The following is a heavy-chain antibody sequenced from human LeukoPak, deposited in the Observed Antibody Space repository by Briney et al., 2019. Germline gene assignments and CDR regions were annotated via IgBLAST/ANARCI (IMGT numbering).Heavy chain of an antibody. Sequence: SETLSLTCTVSGGSISSYYWSWIRQPPGKGLEWIGYIYYSRSTNYNPSLKSRVTISVDTSKNQFSLKLSSVTAADTAVYYCARALEYCSGGSCYPEYFQHWGQGTLVTVSS. CDR3: ARALEYCSGGSCYPEYFQH. J-gene: IGHJ1*01. V-gene: IGHV4-59*01. D-gene: IGHD2-15*01. CDR1: GGSISSYY. CDR2: IYYSRST.